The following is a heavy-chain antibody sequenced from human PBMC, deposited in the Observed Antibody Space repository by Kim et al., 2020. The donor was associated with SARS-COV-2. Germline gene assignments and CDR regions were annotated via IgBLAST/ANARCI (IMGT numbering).Heavy chain of an antibody. V-gene: IGHV1-46*01. CDR2: INPSGGST. CDR3: ARDPVVVVAATPEASFDY. Sequence: ASVKVSCKASGYTFTSYYMHWVRQAPGQGLEWMGIINPSGGSTSYAQKFQGRVTMTRDTSTSTVYMELSSLRSEDTAVYYCARDPVVVVAATPEASFDYWGQGTLVTVSS. J-gene: IGHJ4*02. D-gene: IGHD2-15*01. CDR1: GYTFTSYY.